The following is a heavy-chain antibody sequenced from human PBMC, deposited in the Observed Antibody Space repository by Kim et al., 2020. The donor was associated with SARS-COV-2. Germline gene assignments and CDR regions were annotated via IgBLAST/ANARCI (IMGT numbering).Heavy chain of an antibody. CDR2: ISPSGGST. CDR3: ARDFNHGSGSLGYDY. D-gene: IGHD3-10*01. CDR1: GYTFTTYY. V-gene: IGHV1-46*01. J-gene: IGHJ4*02. Sequence: ASVKVSCKASGYTFTTYYMHWVRQAPGQGLEWMGIISPSGGSTNYAQKFQGRVTLTRDTSTSTVYMELSSLRSEDTAIYYCARDFNHGSGSLGYDYWGQGTRVTVSS.